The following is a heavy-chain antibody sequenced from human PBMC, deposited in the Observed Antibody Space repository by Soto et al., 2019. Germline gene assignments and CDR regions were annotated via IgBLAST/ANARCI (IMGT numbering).Heavy chain of an antibody. J-gene: IGHJ4*02. CDR2: IYWDDDK. Sequence: SGPTLVNPTQTLTLTCTFSGFSLSTSGVGVGWIRQPPGKALEWLALIYWDDDKRYSPSLKSRLTITKDTSKNQVVLTMTNMDPVDTATYYCAHSSGGTNGVCYGCFDYWGQGTLVTVSS. CDR1: GFSLSTSGVG. V-gene: IGHV2-5*02. D-gene: IGHD2-8*01. CDR3: AHSSGGTNGVCYGCFDY.